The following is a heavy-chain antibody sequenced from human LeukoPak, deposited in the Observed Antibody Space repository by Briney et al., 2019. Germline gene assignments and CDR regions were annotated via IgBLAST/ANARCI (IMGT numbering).Heavy chain of an antibody. V-gene: IGHV1-46*01. Sequence: EASVKVSCTASGYTFTGYYMHWVRQAPGQGLEWIGIINPSGGSTGYAQKFQGRVTMTRDTSTSTVYMELSSLRSEDTAVYYCARDPNYDFWSGANFDYWGQGTLVTVSS. CDR2: INPSGGST. CDR1: GYTFTGYY. D-gene: IGHD3-3*01. CDR3: ARDPNYDFWSGANFDY. J-gene: IGHJ4*02.